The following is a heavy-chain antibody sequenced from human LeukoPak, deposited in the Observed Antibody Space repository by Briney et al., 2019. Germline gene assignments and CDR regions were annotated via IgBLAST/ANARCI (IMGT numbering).Heavy chain of an antibody. D-gene: IGHD3-16*02. J-gene: IGHJ5*02. V-gene: IGHV1-2*02. CDR2: INPNSGGT. CDR3: ARDNSVGDIAWWFDP. Sequence: ASVKVSCKASGYTFTGYYMHWVRQAPGQGLEWMGWINPNSGGTNYAQKFQGRVTMTRDMSTTTDYMELSSLRSEDTAVYYCARDNSVGDIAWWFDPWGQGTLVTVSS. CDR1: GYTFTGYY.